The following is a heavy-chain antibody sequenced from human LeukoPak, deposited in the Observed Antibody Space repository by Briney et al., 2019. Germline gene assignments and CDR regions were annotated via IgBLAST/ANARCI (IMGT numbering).Heavy chain of an antibody. CDR3: AKDSRGIQLWSGREFDY. CDR2: ISGSGGST. V-gene: IGHV3-23*01. J-gene: IGHJ4*02. CDR1: GFTFSSYA. D-gene: IGHD5-18*01. Sequence: TGGSLRLSCAASGFTFSSYAMSWVRQAPGKGLEWVSAISGSGGSTYYADSVKGRFTISRDNSKNTLYLQMNSLRTEDTAVYYCAKDSRGIQLWSGREFDYWGQGTLVTVSS.